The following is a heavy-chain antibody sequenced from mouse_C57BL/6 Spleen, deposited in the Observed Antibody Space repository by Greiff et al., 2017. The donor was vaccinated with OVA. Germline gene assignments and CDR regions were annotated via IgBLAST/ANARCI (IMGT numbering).Heavy chain of an antibody. Sequence: QVQLQQPGAELVRPGTSVKLSCKASGYTFTSYWMHWVKQRPGQGLEWIGVIDPSDSYTNYNQKFKGKATLTVDTSSSTAYMQLSSLTSEDSAVYYCASGGRSYDGYYGYWGQGTTLTVSS. CDR2: IDPSDSYT. CDR1: GYTFTSYW. J-gene: IGHJ2*01. D-gene: IGHD2-3*01. CDR3: ASGGRSYDGYYGY. V-gene: IGHV1-59*01.